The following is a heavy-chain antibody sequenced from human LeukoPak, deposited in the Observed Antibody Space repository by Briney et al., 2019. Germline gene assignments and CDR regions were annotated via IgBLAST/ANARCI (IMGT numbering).Heavy chain of an antibody. CDR3: ARGGGIFGVLTTAHYYGIDV. D-gene: IGHD3-3*01. CDR1: GGTFSSYA. CDR2: INPIFRTA. J-gene: IGHJ6*02. Sequence: SVKVSCKASGGTFSSYAISWVRQAPGQGLEWMGGINPIFRTANYAQQFQDRVTVIADESTSTAYMELSLLKFEDTAVYYCARGGGIFGVLTTAHYYGIDVWGQGTTVTVSS. V-gene: IGHV1-69*01.